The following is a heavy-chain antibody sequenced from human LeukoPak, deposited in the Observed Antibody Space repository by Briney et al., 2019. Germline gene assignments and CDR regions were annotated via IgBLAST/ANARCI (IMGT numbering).Heavy chain of an antibody. CDR1: GFTFSEYS. V-gene: IGHV3-64*01. D-gene: IGHD3-10*01. CDR2: ISTNGGST. CDR3: ARGFRYYGSGTDY. J-gene: IGHJ4*02. Sequence: PGGSLRLSCAASGFTFSEYSMHWVRQAPGKGLEYVSAISTNGGSTYYANSVKGRFTISRDDPKNTLDLQMGSLRPEDMAVYYCARGFRYYGSGTDYWGQGTLVTVSS.